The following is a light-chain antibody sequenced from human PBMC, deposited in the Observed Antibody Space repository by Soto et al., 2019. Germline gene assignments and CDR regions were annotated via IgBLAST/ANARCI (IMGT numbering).Light chain of an antibody. CDR1: SSDVGGYNY. J-gene: IGLJ1*01. CDR2: EVS. CDR3: SSYAGSNNFV. Sequence: ALTQPPSASGSPGQSVTISCTGTSSDVGGYNYVSWYQQHPGKAPKLMIYEVSKRPSGVPDRFSGSKSGDTASLTVSGLQAEDEADYYCSSYAGSNNFVFGTGTKVTVL. V-gene: IGLV2-8*01.